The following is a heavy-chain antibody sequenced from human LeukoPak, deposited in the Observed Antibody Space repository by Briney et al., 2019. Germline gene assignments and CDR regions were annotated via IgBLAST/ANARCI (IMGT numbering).Heavy chain of an antibody. J-gene: IGHJ4*02. V-gene: IGHV1-8*03. CDR2: MNPNSGNT. Sequence: GASVKVSCKASGYTFTSYDINWVRQATGQGLEWMGWMNPNSGNTGYAQKFQGRVTITRNTSISTAYMELSSLRSEDTAVYYCARGGNAAAAYYFDYWGQGTLVTVSS. CDR1: GYTFTSYD. D-gene: IGHD2-2*01. CDR3: ARGGNAAAAYYFDY.